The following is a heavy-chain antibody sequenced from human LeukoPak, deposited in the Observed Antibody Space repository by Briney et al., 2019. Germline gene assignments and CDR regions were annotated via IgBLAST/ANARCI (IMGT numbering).Heavy chain of an antibody. Sequence: SETLSLTCTVPGGSINNYYWSWVRQPPGKGLEWIGNIYHSGSTYYNPSLKSRVTISVDTSKNQFSLKLSSVTAADTAVYYCARDDFWSGSRFDYWGQGTLVTVSS. D-gene: IGHD3-3*01. CDR2: IYHSGST. J-gene: IGHJ4*02. V-gene: IGHV4-59*12. CDR3: ARDDFWSGSRFDY. CDR1: GGSINNYY.